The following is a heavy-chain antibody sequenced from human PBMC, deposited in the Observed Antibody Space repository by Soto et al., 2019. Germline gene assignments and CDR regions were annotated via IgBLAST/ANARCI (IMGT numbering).Heavy chain of an antibody. CDR2: ISSSSSYI. Sequence: VGSLRLSCAASGFTFSSYSMNCVRHSPGKWLEWVSSISSSSSYIYYADSVKGRFTISRDNAKNSLYLQMNSLRAEDTAVYYCARDDTPRPTQEGLQYWRQGTLVTVS. CDR3: ARDDTPRPTQEGLQY. CDR1: GFTFSSYS. D-gene: IGHD5-18*01. J-gene: IGHJ4*02. V-gene: IGHV3-21*01.